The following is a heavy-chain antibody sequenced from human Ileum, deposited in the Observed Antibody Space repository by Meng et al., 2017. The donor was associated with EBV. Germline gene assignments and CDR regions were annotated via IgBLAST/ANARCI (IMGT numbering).Heavy chain of an antibody. V-gene: IGHV1-2*02. CDR3: ARDVAAAGSHNWFDP. CDR1: GYIFTTSG. J-gene: IGHJ5*02. D-gene: IGHD6-13*01. Sequence: QVPPVRAGADVKKPGASVTVSCQAAGYIFTTSGISWVRQAPGQGLDWMGWINPNSGGTRYAQNFQGRVSMTRDTSINTAYMELSRLASDDTAVYYCARDVAAAGSHNWFDPWGQGTLVTVSS. CDR2: INPNSGGT.